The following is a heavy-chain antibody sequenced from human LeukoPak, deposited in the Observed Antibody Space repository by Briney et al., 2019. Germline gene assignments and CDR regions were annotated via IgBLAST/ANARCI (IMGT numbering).Heavy chain of an antibody. CDR1: GFTSSNYA. J-gene: IGHJ4*02. CDR3: AKGRLGSSTQFDY. CDR2: ISGSGGST. V-gene: IGHV3-23*01. D-gene: IGHD2-2*01. Sequence: GGSLRLSCAASGFTSSNYAMNWVRQAPGKGLEWVSAISGSGGSTYYADSVKGRFTISRDNSKNTLYLQMNSLRAEDTAVYYCAKGRLGSSTQFDYWGQGTLVTVSS.